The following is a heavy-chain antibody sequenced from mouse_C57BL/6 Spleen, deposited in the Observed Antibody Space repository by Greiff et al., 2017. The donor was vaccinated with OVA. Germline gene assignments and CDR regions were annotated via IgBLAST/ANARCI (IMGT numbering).Heavy chain of an antibody. V-gene: IGHV5-15*01. Sequence: EVQLQQSGGGLVQPGGSLKLSCAASGFTFSDYGMAWVRQAPRKGPEWVAFISNLAYSISYADTVTGRFTISRENAKNTLYLEMSSLRSEDTAMYYCARGKFPNAMDYWGQGTSVTVSS. CDR2: ISNLAYSI. CDR1: GFTFSDYG. J-gene: IGHJ4*01. CDR3: ARGKFPNAMDY.